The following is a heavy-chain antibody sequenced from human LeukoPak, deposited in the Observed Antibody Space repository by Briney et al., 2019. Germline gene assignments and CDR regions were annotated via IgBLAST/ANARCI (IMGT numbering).Heavy chain of an antibody. Sequence: SETLSLTCTVSGGSISSSSYYWGWIRQPPGKGLEWIGSIYYSGSTNYNPSLKSRVTISVDTPKNQFSLKLSSVTAADTAVYYCARDRFSSSWYHRGLGWFDPWGQGTLVTVSS. D-gene: IGHD6-13*01. CDR1: GGSISSSSYY. CDR2: IYYSGST. J-gene: IGHJ5*02. CDR3: ARDRFSSSWYHRGLGWFDP. V-gene: IGHV4-39*07.